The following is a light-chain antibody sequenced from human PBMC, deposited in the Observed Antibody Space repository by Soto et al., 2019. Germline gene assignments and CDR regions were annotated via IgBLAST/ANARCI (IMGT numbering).Light chain of an antibody. J-gene: IGKJ1*01. CDR3: QQYYSYPRT. Sequence: AIRMTQSPSSFSASTGERVTITCRASQGISSYLAWYQQKPGKAPKLLIYGASTLQSGVPSRFSGSGSGTDFTLTISCLQSEDFAIYYCQQYYSYPRTFGQGTKVDI. CDR1: QGISSY. CDR2: GAS. V-gene: IGKV1-8*01.